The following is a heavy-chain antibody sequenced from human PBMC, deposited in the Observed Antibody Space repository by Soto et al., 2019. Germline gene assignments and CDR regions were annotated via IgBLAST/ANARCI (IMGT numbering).Heavy chain of an antibody. Sequence: QVQLQESGPGLVKPSQTLSLTCTVSGGSISSGGYYWYWIRQHPGKGLEWIGYIYYSGTTYYNPPLKSRVTISVDTSQNQFSLKLSSVTAADTAVYYCAASCVACGGFNYYGMDVWGQGTTVTVSS. CDR2: IYYSGTT. CDR3: AASCVACGGFNYYGMDV. CDR1: GGSISSGGYY. V-gene: IGHV4-31*03. J-gene: IGHJ6*02. D-gene: IGHD2-21*01.